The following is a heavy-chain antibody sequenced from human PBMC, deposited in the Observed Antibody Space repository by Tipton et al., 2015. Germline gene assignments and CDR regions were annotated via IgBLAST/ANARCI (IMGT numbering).Heavy chain of an antibody. CDR1: GGSISSRNYY. CDR3: AMIDSFGHYFDY. V-gene: IGHV4-39*07. J-gene: IGHJ4*02. D-gene: IGHD3-22*01. Sequence: TLSLTCTVSGGSISSRNYYWGWIRQPPGMGLECIGTIYYSGSTFYTPSLKSRVTISVDTSKNQFSLNLRSVTAADTAAYYCAMIDSFGHYFDYWGQGTLVTVSS. CDR2: IYYSGST.